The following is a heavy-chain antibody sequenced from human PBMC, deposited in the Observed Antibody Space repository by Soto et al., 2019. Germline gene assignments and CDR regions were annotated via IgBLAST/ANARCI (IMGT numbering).Heavy chain of an antibody. V-gene: IGHV4-4*02. Sequence: SETLSLTCAVSGGSFTSNNWLTWVRQPPGQGLEWIGEIYRTGSTNYNPSLKSRVTISLDKSENQFSLKVTSLTAADTAVYYCASRDPGTSVDYWGQGALVTVSS. J-gene: IGHJ4*02. CDR1: GGSFTSNNW. D-gene: IGHD1-7*01. CDR2: IYRTGST. CDR3: ASRDPGTSVDY.